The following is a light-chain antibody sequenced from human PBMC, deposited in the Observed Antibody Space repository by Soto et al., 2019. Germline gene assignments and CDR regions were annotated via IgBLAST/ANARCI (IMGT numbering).Light chain of an antibody. CDR1: SSDVGGYNL. Sequence: QSVLTQPASVSRSPGQSITISCTGSSSDVGGYNLVSWYQQHPGKAPKLIIYEGSKRPSGVSNRFSGSKSGNTASLTISVLQAEDEADYYCCSYAGSRTYVVFGGGTKLTVL. V-gene: IGLV2-23*01. CDR2: EGS. J-gene: IGLJ2*01. CDR3: CSYAGSRTYVV.